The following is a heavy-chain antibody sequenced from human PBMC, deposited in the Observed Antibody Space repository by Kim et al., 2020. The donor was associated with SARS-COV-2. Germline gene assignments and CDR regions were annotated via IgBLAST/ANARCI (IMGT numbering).Heavy chain of an antibody. CDR1: GFTFSTTG. Sequence: GGSLRLSCAASGFTFSTTGMSWVRQAPGKGLEWASAISGGGGTTYYSASVKGRFTISRDNSKNTLYLQMNSLRAEDTAVYYCAKGVPPSGYCSTTSCYAEADAFDIWGPGTMVIVSS. V-gene: IGHV3-23*01. J-gene: IGHJ3*02. CDR3: AKGVPPSGYCSTTSCYAEADAFDI. D-gene: IGHD2-2*01. CDR2: ISGGGGTT.